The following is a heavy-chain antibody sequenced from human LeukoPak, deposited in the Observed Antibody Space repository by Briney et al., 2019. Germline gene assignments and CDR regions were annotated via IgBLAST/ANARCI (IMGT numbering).Heavy chain of an antibody. CDR3: ATHSTRLGPTID. V-gene: IGHV4-31*03. CDR1: GGSISSGGYY. D-gene: IGHD1-1*01. CDR2: IYYSGST. Sequence: PSKTLSLTCTVSGGSISSGGYYWSWIRQHPGKGLEWIGYIYYSGSTYYNPSLKSRVTISVDTSKNQFSLKLSSVTAADTAVYYCATHSTRLGPTIDWGQGTLVTVSS. J-gene: IGHJ4*02.